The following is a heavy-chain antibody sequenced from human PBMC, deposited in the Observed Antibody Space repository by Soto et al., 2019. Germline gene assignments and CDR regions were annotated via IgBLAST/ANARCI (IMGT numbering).Heavy chain of an antibody. CDR2: ILYSGTT. Sequence: SETLSLTCTVSGGSISSGDYYWSWIRQPPGKGLEWIGYILYSGTTNYNPSLESRLTISVDTSKNQFSLKLTSVTAADTAVYYCARNGALDDWGRGTLVTVSS. J-gene: IGHJ4*02. CDR1: GGSISSGDYY. CDR3: ARNGALDD. V-gene: IGHV4-30-4*01. D-gene: IGHD2-8*01.